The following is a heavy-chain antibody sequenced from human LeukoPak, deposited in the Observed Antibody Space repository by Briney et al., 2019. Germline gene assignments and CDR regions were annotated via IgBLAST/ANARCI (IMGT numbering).Heavy chain of an antibody. J-gene: IGHJ4*02. Sequence: GGSLRLSCAASGFTFSSYAMSWVRQAPGKGLEWVSAISGSGGSTYYADSVKGQFTISRDNFKNTLYLQMNSLRAEDTAVYYCAKGFYYYDSSGPDYWGQGTLVTVSS. CDR1: GFTFSSYA. CDR3: AKGFYYYDSSGPDY. CDR2: ISGSGGST. V-gene: IGHV3-23*01. D-gene: IGHD3-22*01.